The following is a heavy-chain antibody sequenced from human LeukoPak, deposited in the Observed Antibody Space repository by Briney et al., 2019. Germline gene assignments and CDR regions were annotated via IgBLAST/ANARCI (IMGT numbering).Heavy chain of an antibody. CDR3: ARTASSGWPFDY. D-gene: IGHD6-19*01. CDR1: GFTFSSYE. J-gene: IGHJ4*02. Sequence: QPGGSLRLSCAASGFTFSSYEMNWVRQAPGKGLEWVSYISSSGSTIYYADSVKGRFTISRDNAKNSLYLQMNSLRAEDTAVYYCARTASSGWPFDYWGQGTLVTVSS. CDR2: ISSSGSTI. V-gene: IGHV3-48*03.